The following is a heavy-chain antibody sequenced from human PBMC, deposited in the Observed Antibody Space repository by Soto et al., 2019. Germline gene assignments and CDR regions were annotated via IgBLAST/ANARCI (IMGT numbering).Heavy chain of an antibody. V-gene: IGHV4-34*12. CDR2: IIHSEST. D-gene: IGHD1-26*01. Sequence: SETLSLTCAVYGGSFSAYYWSWVRQPPGKGLEWIGEIIHSESTKYNPSPKSRVTISVDTSKNQFSLKLSSVTAADTAVYYCARQRPTDGRWEFANYYGMDGWGQGTPVTVSS. CDR3: ARQRPTDGRWEFANYYGMDG. J-gene: IGHJ6*02. CDR1: GGSFSAYY.